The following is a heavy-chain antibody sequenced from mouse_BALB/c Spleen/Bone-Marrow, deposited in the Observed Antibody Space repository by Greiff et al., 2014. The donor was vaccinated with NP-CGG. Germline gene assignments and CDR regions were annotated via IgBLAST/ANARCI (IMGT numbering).Heavy chain of an antibody. V-gene: IGHV14-3*02. Sequence: VQLKQSGAALVKPGASVKLSCTASGFNIKDTYMHWVKQSPEQGLEWIGRIDPANGNTKYDPKFQGKATITADTSSNTAYLQLSSLTSEDTAVYYCANYYYGSHFDYWGQGTTLTVSS. J-gene: IGHJ2*01. D-gene: IGHD1-1*01. CDR2: IDPANGNT. CDR1: GFNIKDTY. CDR3: ANYYYGSHFDY.